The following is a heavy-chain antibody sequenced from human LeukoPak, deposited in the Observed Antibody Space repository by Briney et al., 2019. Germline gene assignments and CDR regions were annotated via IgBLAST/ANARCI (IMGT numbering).Heavy chain of an antibody. J-gene: IGHJ4*02. CDR2: INPTGGST. CDR1: GYTFTTYY. CDR3: ARSGPGGYSCY. Sequence: GASVKVSCRASGYTFTTYYMHWVRQAPGQGLEWMGIINPTGGSTSYAQKFQGRVTMTRDTSTSTVYMELSSLRSEDTAVYHCARSGPGGYSCYWGQGTLVTVSS. D-gene: IGHD5-18*01. V-gene: IGHV1-46*01.